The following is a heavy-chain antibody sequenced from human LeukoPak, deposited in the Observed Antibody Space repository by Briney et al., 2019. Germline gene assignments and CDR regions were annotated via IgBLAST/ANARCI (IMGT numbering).Heavy chain of an antibody. CDR1: GYTFTGYY. CDR2: INPNSGGT. Sequence: ASVKVSCKASGYTFTGYYMHWVRQAPGQGLAWMGWINPNSGGTNYAQKFQGRVTMTRDTSISTAYMELSRLRSDDTAVYYFARKVGSYYDILTDYFDYWGQGTLVTVSS. V-gene: IGHV1-2*02. D-gene: IGHD3-9*01. J-gene: IGHJ4*02. CDR3: ARKVGSYYDILTDYFDY.